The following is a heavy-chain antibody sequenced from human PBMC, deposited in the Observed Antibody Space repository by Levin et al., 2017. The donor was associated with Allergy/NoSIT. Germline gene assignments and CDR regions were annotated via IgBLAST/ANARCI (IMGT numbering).Heavy chain of an antibody. CDR2: ISAYNGNT. V-gene: IGHV1-18*01. CDR3: ARRPLIAAAGTNWFDP. D-gene: IGHD6-13*01. CDR1: GYTFTSYG. J-gene: IGHJ5*02. Sequence: GGSLRLSCKASGYTFTSYGISWVRQAPGQGLEWMGWISAYNGNTNYAQKLQGRVTMTTDTSTSTAYMELRSLRSDDTAVYYCARRPLIAAAGTNWFDPWGQGTLVTVSS.